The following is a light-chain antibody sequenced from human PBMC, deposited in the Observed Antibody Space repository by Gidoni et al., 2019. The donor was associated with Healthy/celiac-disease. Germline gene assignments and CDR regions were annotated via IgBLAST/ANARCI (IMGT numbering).Light chain of an antibody. Sequence: DIQMTQSPSTLSASVGDRVTITCRASQSISSWFAWYQQKPGKAPKLLIYQASSIERGVPSRFSGSGSGTEFTLTISSLQPDDFATYYCQQYNSYSYTFGQGTKLEIK. CDR2: QAS. CDR1: QSISSW. J-gene: IGKJ2*01. CDR3: QQYNSYSYT. V-gene: IGKV1-5*03.